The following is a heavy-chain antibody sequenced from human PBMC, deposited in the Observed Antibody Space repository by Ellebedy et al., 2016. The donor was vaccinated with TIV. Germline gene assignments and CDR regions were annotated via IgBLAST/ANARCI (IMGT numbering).Heavy chain of an antibody. CDR1: GFSFSTFA. D-gene: IGHD2-21*01. J-gene: IGHJ4*02. Sequence: PGGSLRLSCVASGFSFSTFAMIWVRQRPGKGLEWVSDISGRGGNIHYADSVKGRFTISRGNSKNTLFLQMNNLRVDDTAVYYCAKDFNWYSGYWGPGTLVTVSS. CDR3: AKDFNWYSGY. CDR2: ISGRGGNI. V-gene: IGHV3-23*01.